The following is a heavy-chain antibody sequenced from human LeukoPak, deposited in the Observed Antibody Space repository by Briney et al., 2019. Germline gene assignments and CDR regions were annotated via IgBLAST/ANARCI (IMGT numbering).Heavy chain of an antibody. V-gene: IGHV4-59*08. D-gene: IGHD3-10*01. CDR1: GGSISSYY. J-gene: IGHJ5*02. CDR3: ARLGTGVPGVDL. CDR2: IYYSGIT. Sequence: SETLSLTCTVSGGSISSYYWSWIRQPPGKGLEWLGYIYYSGITKNNPSLKSRVTISVDTSKDQFSLKLNSVTAADTAVYYCARLGTGVPGVDLWGQGTLVTVSA.